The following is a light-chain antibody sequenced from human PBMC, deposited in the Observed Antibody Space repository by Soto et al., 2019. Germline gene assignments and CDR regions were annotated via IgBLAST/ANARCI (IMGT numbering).Light chain of an antibody. CDR2: DNM. Sequence: QSVLTQPPSVSEAPVQKVTISCSGSISNIGGNYVSWYQVVPRTAPKLLIYDNMKRHSGIPDRFSGSKSGRSATLSITELKIGDEAEYFCGTWDSSLSTVVFGGGTQVPVL. J-gene: IGLJ2*01. CDR1: ISNIGGNY. CDR3: GTWDSSLSTVV. V-gene: IGLV1-51*01.